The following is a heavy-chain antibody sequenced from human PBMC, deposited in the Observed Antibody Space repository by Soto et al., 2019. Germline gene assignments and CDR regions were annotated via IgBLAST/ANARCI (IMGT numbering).Heavy chain of an antibody. Sequence: QVQLVQSGAEVKKPGSSVKVSCKASGGTFSSYAISWVRQAPGQGLEWMRGIIPIFGTANYAQKFQGRVTITADESTSTAYMELSSLRSEDTAVYYCARARPQWLDPGFDYWGQGTLVTVSS. CDR1: GGTFSSYA. CDR3: ARARPQWLDPGFDY. V-gene: IGHV1-69*01. J-gene: IGHJ4*02. CDR2: IIPIFGTA. D-gene: IGHD6-19*01.